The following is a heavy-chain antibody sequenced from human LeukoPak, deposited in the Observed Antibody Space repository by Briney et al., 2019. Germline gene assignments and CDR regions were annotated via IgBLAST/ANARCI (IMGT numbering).Heavy chain of an antibody. D-gene: IGHD3-22*01. CDR3: PRDPWYYDSSGI. Sequence: SQTLSLTCTVSGGSISSGSYYWSWIRQPAGKGLEWIGRIYTSGSTNYNPSLKSRVTISVDTSKNQFSLKLSSVTAADTAVYYCPRDPWYYDSSGIWGQGTMVTVSS. J-gene: IGHJ3*02. V-gene: IGHV4-61*02. CDR1: GGSISSGSYY. CDR2: IYTSGST.